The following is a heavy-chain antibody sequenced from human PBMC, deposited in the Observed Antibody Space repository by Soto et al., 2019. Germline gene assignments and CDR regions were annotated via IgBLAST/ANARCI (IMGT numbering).Heavy chain of an antibody. Sequence: WVSAISGSGGSTYYADSVKGRFTISRDNSKNTLYLQMNSLRAEDTAVYYCAKGEGSSSPSLYYYYYGMDVWGQGTTVTVSS. CDR3: AKGEGSSSPSLYYYYYGMDV. J-gene: IGHJ6*02. D-gene: IGHD6-13*01. V-gene: IGHV3-23*01. CDR2: ISGSGGST.